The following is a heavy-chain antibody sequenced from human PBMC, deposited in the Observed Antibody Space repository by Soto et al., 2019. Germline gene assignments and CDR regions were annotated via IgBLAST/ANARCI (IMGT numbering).Heavy chain of an antibody. CDR1: GDTFHKYT. CDR2: IIPILGMS. J-gene: IGHJ4*01. V-gene: IGHV1-69*02. Sequence: QGHLVQSGAEVKKPGSSVKVSCQASGDTFHKYTFAWVRQAPGQGLEWMGRIIPILGMSNCAQKFQGRVTIIAATSTSTAYMQLSGLRSEDTAMYYCERSNGSRRRPFDDWGDGTLGTFSS. CDR3: ERSNGSRRRPFDD. D-gene: IGHD2-8*01.